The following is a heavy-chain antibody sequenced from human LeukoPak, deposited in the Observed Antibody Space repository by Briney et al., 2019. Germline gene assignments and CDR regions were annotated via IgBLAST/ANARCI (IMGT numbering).Heavy chain of an antibody. CDR1: GFILSNYG. J-gene: IGHJ4*02. CDR3: AKWNSYQFDD. V-gene: IGHV3-30*02. CDR2: IRYDGSTK. Sequence: GGPLRLSCAATGFILSNYGMHWVRQPPGKGLEWAAFIRYDGSTKYYADSVKGRFTISRDNSKNTLFLQMNSLRDEDTAVYYCAKWNSYQFDDWGQGTLVTVSS. D-gene: IGHD1/OR15-1a*01.